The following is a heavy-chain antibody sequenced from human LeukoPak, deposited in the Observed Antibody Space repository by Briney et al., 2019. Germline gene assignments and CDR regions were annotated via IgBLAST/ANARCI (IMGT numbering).Heavy chain of an antibody. J-gene: IGHJ4*02. Sequence: SETLSLTCAVSGGSISSSNWWSWVRQPPGKGLEWIGEIYHSGSTNYNPSLKSRVTISVDKSKKQFSLKLSSVTAADTAVYYCARITYDSSGHRFDYWGQGTLVTVSS. CDR2: IYHSGST. CDR3: ARITYDSSGHRFDY. CDR1: GGSISSSNW. V-gene: IGHV4-4*02. D-gene: IGHD3-22*01.